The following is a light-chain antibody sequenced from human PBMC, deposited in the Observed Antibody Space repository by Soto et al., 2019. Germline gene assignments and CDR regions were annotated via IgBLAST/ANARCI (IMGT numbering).Light chain of an antibody. CDR2: GSS. Sequence: EIVMTQSPATLSVSPGERVTLSCRASQSVSSNLAWYQQKPGQAPRLLFYGSSTKATGIPARFSGSGSGTEFTLTISSLQSEDLAVYYCQQYDNWPRTFGQGTKVEIK. J-gene: IGKJ1*01. CDR1: QSVSSN. V-gene: IGKV3-15*01. CDR3: QQYDNWPRT.